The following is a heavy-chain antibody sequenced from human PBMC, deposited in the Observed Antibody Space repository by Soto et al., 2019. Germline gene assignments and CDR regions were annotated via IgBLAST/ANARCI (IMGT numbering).Heavy chain of an antibody. V-gene: IGHV3-33*01. CDR1: GFTFSSYG. J-gene: IGHJ6*02. CDR2: IRYDGSNK. D-gene: IGHD6-19*01. Sequence: QVQLVESGGGVVQPGRSLRLSCAASGFTFSSYGMHWVRQAPGKGLEWVAVIRYDGSNKYYADSVKGRFTISRDNSKNTLYMQMNSLRAEDTAVYYCARDRPRVAAPDVWGQGNTVTVSS. CDR3: ARDRPRVAAPDV.